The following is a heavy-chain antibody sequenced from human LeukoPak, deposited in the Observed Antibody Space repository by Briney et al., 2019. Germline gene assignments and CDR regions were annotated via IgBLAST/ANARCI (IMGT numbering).Heavy chain of an antibody. CDR2: ISSGSYHI. CDR1: GFTFSSYA. Sequence: GGSLRLSCAASGFTFSSYAMSWVRQAPGKRLEWVASISSGSYHIYYADALKGRFTISRDNAKNSLYLQMNSLRAEDTALYYCARGFTHGNSYYFYYTDVWGKGTTVTVSS. CDR3: ARGFTHGNSYYFYYTDV. J-gene: IGHJ6*03. V-gene: IGHV3-21*01. D-gene: IGHD4-23*01.